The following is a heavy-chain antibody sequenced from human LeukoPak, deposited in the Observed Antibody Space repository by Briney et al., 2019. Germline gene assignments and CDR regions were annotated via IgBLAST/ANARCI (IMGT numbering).Heavy chain of an antibody. CDR2: IIPIFGTA. V-gene: IGHV1-69*13. J-gene: IGHJ4*02. Sequence: ASVKVSCKASGYTFTNYAISWVRQAPGQGLEWMGGIIPIFGTANYAQKFQGRVTITADESTSTAYMELSSLRSEDTAVYYCARIPDSSGYYYGSSVYFDYWGQGTLVTVSS. D-gene: IGHD3-22*01. CDR3: ARIPDSSGYYYGSSVYFDY. CDR1: GYTFTNYA.